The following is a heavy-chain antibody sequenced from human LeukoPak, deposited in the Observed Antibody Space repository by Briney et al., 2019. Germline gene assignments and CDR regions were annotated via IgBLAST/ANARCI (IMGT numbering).Heavy chain of an antibody. D-gene: IGHD6-13*01. J-gene: IGHJ6*02. CDR2: IYTSGST. Sequence: SETLSLTCAVYGGSFSGYYWSWIRQPAGKGLEWIGRIYTSGSTNYNPSLKSRVTMSVDTSKNQFSLKLSSVTAADTAVYYCARDSPAAGRYYYYGMDVWGQGTTVTVSS. V-gene: IGHV4-4*07. CDR1: GGSFSGYY. CDR3: ARDSPAAGRYYYYGMDV.